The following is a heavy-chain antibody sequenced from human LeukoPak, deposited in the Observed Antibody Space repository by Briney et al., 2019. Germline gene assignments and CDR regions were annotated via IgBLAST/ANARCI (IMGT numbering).Heavy chain of an antibody. V-gene: IGHV3-7*01. CDR1: GFTFSRSW. D-gene: IGHD3-10*01. J-gene: IGHJ3*02. Sequence: GGSLRLSCTASGFTFSRSWMTWVRQAPGKGLEFVANINQDGSVKNYVDFVRGRFTISRDNAQNSLYLQMNSLSAEDTAVYYCARAIVYYYGSGNYAFDIWGQGTMVTVSS. CDR3: ARAIVYYYGSGNYAFDI. CDR2: INQDGSVK.